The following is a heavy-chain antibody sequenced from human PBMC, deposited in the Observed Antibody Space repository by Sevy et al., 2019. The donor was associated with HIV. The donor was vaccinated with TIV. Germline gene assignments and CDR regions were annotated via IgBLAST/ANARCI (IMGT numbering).Heavy chain of an antibody. CDR3: ARDNKTGSIAAPFDP. CDR2: INAGNGNT. V-gene: IGHV1-3*01. CDR1: GYTFTSYA. Sequence: ASVKVSCKASGYTFTSYAMHWVRQAPGQRLEWMGWINAGNGNTKYSQKFQGRVTITRDTSASTAYMELSSLRSEDTAVYYCARDNKTGSIAAPFDPGGQGTLVTVSS. D-gene: IGHD6-6*01. J-gene: IGHJ5*02.